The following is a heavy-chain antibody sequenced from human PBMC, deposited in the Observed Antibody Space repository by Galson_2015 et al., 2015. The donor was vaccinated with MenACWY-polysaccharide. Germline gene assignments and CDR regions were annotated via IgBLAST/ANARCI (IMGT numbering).Heavy chain of an antibody. J-gene: IGHJ4*02. D-gene: IGHD4-23*01. CDR2: IHPKSGGT. CDR3: ATPGGRDY. Sequence: SVKVSCKAFGYILASYKMHWVRQAPGQGLEWMGWIHPKSGGTQYAQKFQGRVTMTRDASISTSYMELSRLRPDDTAVYYCATPGGRDYWGQGTLVTVSS. V-gene: IGHV1-2*02. CDR1: GYILASYK.